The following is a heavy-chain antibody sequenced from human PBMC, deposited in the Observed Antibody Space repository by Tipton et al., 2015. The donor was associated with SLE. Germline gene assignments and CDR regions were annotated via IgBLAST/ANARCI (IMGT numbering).Heavy chain of an antibody. CDR1: GFTFSNYG. Sequence: SLRLSCAASGFTFSNYGMHWVRQAPGKGLEWVAVISYDESNKFYADSVKGRFTISTDNSKNTLYLQMSSLRAEDTALYYCARVGLDYWGQGSLFTVSS. CDR3: ARVGLDY. V-gene: IGHV3-30*03. CDR2: ISYDESNK. J-gene: IGHJ4*02. D-gene: IGHD3-10*01.